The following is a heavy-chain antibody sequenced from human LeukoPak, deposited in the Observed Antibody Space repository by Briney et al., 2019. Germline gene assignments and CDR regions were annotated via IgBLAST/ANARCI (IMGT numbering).Heavy chain of an antibody. J-gene: IGHJ5*02. CDR3: ARHEPFSYYYGSGSPTPGFDP. CDR2: IYPGDSDT. Sequence: GESLKISCKGSGYSFTSYWIGWVRQMPGKGLEWMGIIYPGDSDTRYSPSFQGQVTISADKSISTAYLQWSSLKASDTAVYYCARHEPFSYYYGSGSPTPGFDPWSQGTLVTVSS. D-gene: IGHD3-10*01. V-gene: IGHV5-51*01. CDR1: GYSFTSYW.